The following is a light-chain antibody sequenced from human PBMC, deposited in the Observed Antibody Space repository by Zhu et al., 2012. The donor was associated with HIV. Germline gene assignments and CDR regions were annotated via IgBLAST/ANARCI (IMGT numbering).Light chain of an antibody. Sequence: EIVMTQSPATLSLLPGGRASLSCRASQSVSNNLAWYQQKPGQAPRLLVYGASTRATDVPARFSGSGSGTDFTLIISTMQSEDFGTYFCQQYSAWPLTFGQGPRWRSN. J-gene: IGKJ1*01. V-gene: IGKV3-15*01. CDR1: QSVSNN. CDR3: QQYSAWPLT. CDR2: GAS.